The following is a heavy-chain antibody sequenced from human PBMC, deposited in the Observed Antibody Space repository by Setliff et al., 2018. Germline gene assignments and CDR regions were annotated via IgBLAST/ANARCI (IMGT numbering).Heavy chain of an antibody. V-gene: IGHV4-59*01. Sequence: YWSWIRQPPGKGLEWIGYIHYSGSINYNPSLKSRVTISVDTSKNQFSLKMTSMTAADTAVYYCARASWYYDFWSGSEGSGWFDPWGQGTPVTVSS. CDR3: ARASWYYDFWSGSEGSGWFDP. D-gene: IGHD3-3*01. CDR1: Y. J-gene: IGHJ5*02. CDR2: IHYSGSI.